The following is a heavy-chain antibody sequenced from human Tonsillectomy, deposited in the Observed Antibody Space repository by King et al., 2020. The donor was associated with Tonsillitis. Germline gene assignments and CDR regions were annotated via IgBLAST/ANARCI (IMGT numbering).Heavy chain of an antibody. CDR3: ARLTYYYDSSGSSDAFDI. V-gene: IGHV3-11*01. D-gene: IGHD3-22*01. J-gene: IGHJ3*02. CDR1: GFTFSDYY. Sequence: VQLVESGGGLVKPGGSLRLSCAASGFTFSDYYMSWIRQAPGKGLEWVSYISSSGSTIYYADSVKGRFTISRDNAKNSLYLQMNSLRAEDTAGYYCARLTYYYDSSGSSDAFDIWGQGTMVTVSS. CDR2: ISSSGSTI.